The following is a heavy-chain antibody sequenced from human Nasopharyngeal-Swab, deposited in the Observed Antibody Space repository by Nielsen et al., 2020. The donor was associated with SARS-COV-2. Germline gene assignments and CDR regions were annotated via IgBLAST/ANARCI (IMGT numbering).Heavy chain of an antibody. CDR3: ARDRNYGDYNYYYGMDV. J-gene: IGHJ6*02. CDR1: GFTFSSYE. Sequence: GESLKISCAASGFTFSSYEMNWVRQAPGKGLEWVSYISSSGSTIYYADSVKGRSTISRDNAKNSLYLQMNSLRAEDTAVYYCARDRNYGDYNYYYGMDVWGQGTTVTVSS. D-gene: IGHD4-17*01. V-gene: IGHV3-48*03. CDR2: ISSSGSTI.